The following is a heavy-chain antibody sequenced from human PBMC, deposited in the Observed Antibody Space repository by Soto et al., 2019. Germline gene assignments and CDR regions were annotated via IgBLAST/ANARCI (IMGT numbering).Heavy chain of an antibody. J-gene: IGHJ6*04. CDR3: ARDDVLCDGGRCYGIPLDV. Sequence: GSLRVSCAASGFTVSSKYMTWVSQAPGKGLEWVSLIQSGGTTYYADSVKGRFTISRDTSENTLHLQMDSLRVEDTAVYYCARDDVLCDGGRCYGIPLDVWGNGTTVPVSS. D-gene: IGHD2-15*01. CDR1: GFTVSSKY. CDR2: IQSGGTT. V-gene: IGHV3-66*01.